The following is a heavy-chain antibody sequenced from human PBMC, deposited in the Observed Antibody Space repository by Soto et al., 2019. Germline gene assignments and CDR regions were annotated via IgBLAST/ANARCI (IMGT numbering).Heavy chain of an antibody. CDR3: AATGYTYGYHFDH. Sequence: GESLKISCKASGYTFTSYWITWVRQMPGKGLEWMGRIDPSDSSTKYSPSFQGHVTISTDKSITTAHLQWTSLKVSDTAIYYCAATGYTYGYHFDHWGQGTQVSVSS. J-gene: IGHJ4*02. D-gene: IGHD5-18*01. CDR1: GYTFTSYW. CDR2: IDPSDSST. V-gene: IGHV5-10-1*01.